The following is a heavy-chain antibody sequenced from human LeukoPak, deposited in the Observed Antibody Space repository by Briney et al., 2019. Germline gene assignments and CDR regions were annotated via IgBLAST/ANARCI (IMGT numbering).Heavy chain of an antibody. Sequence: PSETLSLTCTVSGDSIGSYYWSWIRQPPGKGLEWVSSISSSSNYISYADSVKGRFTISRDNAKKSLYLQMSSLRAEDTAVYYCARRDVFDIWGKGTMVTVSS. CDR3: ARRDVFDI. CDR2: ISSSSNYI. J-gene: IGHJ3*02. V-gene: IGHV3-21*01. CDR1: GDSIGSYY.